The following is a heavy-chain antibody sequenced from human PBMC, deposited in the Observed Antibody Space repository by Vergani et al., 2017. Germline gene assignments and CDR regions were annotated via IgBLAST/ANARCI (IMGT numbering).Heavy chain of an antibody. V-gene: IGHV1-69*13. CDR3: ARATRDYDFWSGREGATD. J-gene: IGHJ1*01. CDR1: GGTFSSYA. Sequence: QVQLVQSGAEVKKPGSSVKVSCKASGGTFSSYAISWVRQAPGQGLEWMGGIIPIFGTANYAQKFQGRVTITADESTRTAYMEMSSLRSEDTAVYYCARATRDYDFWSGREGATDWGQGTLVTVSS. D-gene: IGHD3-3*01. CDR2: IIPIFGTA.